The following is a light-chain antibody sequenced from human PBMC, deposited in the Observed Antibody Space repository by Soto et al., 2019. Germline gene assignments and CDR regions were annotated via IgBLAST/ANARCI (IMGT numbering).Light chain of an antibody. Sequence: EIVMTQSPATLSVSPGERATLSCRASQSVSSNLAWYQQKPGQAPRLLIYDASNRATGIPARFSGSGSGTDFILTISSLEPEDFAVYYCRQRSNWPITVGQGTRLESK. CDR2: DAS. J-gene: IGKJ5*01. CDR3: RQRSNWPIT. V-gene: IGKV3-11*01. CDR1: QSVSSN.